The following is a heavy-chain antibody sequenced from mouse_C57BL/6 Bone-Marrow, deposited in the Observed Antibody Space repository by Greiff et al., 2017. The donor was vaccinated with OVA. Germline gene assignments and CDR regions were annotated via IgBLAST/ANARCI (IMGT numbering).Heavy chain of an antibody. J-gene: IGHJ3*01. CDR1: GYTFTSYW. CDR3: ARPVYYVSSYGFAY. CDR2: IDPSDSYT. V-gene: IGHV1-69*01. D-gene: IGHD1-1*01. Sequence: QVQLQQPGAELVMPGASVKLSCKASGYTFTSYWMHWVKQRPGQGLEWIGEIDPSDSYTNYNQKFKGKSTLTVDKSSITAYMQLSSLTSEVSAVYYCARPVYYVSSYGFAYWGQGTLVTVSA.